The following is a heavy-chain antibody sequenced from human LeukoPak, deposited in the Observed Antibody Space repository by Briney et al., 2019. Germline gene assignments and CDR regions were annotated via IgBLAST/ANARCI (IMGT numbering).Heavy chain of an antibody. CDR3: ARRSPTGGYYFDY. Sequence: GESLKISCKASAYSFSSYWIGWVRQMPGKGPEWMVIIYPGDSDIKYSPSFEGQVTISADESNSTAYLQWSSLKASDTAMYYCARRSPTGGYYFDYWGQGTLVTVSS. V-gene: IGHV5-51*01. CDR2: IYPGDSDI. D-gene: IGHD7-27*01. CDR1: AYSFSSYW. J-gene: IGHJ4*02.